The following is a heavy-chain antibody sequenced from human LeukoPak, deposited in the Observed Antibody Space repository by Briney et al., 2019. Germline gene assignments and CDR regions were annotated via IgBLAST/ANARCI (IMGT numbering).Heavy chain of an antibody. CDR3: TSEMATIAGDYYYMDV. D-gene: IGHD5-24*01. CDR2: IRSKAYGGTT. Sequence: GGPLRLFCTASGFTFGDYPMSWVRQAPGKGREGVGFIRSKAYGGTTEYVAAVEGTLTISRDDSKRIAYLQMNSLKSEDTAVYYCTSEMATIAGDYYYMDVWGKGTTVTISS. V-gene: IGHV3-49*04. CDR1: GFTFGDYP. J-gene: IGHJ6*03.